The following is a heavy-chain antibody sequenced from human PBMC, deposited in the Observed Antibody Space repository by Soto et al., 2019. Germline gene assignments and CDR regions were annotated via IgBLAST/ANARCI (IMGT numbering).Heavy chain of an antibody. D-gene: IGHD3-10*01. J-gene: IGHJ4*02. V-gene: IGHV5-51*01. CDR1: GYSFTSYW. CDR2: IYPGDSDT. CDR3: AKGDYYYGSGSLFDY. Sequence: PGESLKISCKGSGYSFTSYWIGWVRQMPGKGLEWMGIIYPGDSDTRYSPSFQSQVTISADKSISTAYLQWSSLKASDTAMYYCAKGDYYYGSGSLFDYWGQGTLVTVSS.